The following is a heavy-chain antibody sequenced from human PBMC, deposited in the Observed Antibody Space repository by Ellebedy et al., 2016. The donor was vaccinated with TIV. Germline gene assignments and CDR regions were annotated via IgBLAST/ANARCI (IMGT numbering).Heavy chain of an antibody. CDR1: GFTVSSNY. V-gene: IGHV3-66*01. CDR2: IYSGGST. Sequence: GGSLRLSCAASGFTVSSNYMSWVRQAPGKGLEWVSVIYSGGSTYYADSVKGRFTISRDNSKNTLYLQMNSLRAEDTAVYYCARALMHYDFWSGYYYYGMDVWGQGTTVTVSS. D-gene: IGHD3-3*01. CDR3: ARALMHYDFWSGYYYYGMDV. J-gene: IGHJ6*02.